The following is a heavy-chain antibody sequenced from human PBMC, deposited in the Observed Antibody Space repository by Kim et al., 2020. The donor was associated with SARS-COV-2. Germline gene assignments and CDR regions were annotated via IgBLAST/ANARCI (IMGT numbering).Heavy chain of an antibody. CDR1: GGSFSGYY. D-gene: IGHD5-12*01. J-gene: IGHJ6*02. CDR3: ARGWGRGYSGYAVYYYYGMDV. CDR2: INHSGST. V-gene: IGHV4-34*01. Sequence: SETLSLTCAVYGGSFSGYYWSWIRQPPGKGLEWIGEINHSGSTNYNPSLKSRVTISVDTSKNQFSLKLSSVTAADTAVYYCARGWGRGYSGYAVYYYYGMDVWGQGTTVTVSS.